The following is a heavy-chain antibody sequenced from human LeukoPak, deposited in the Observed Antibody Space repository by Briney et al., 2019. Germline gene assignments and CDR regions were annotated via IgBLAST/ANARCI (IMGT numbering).Heavy chain of an antibody. V-gene: IGHV3-43*02. D-gene: IGHD5-24*01. J-gene: IGHJ4*02. CDR3: VREQFSHTSNYFDN. CDR1: GFMFDDYA. CDR2: ISGDGVSS. Sequence: AGRSLRLSCAASGFMFDDYAMQWVRQVPGRGLEWGSLISGDGVSSFYADSVKGRFTISRDNNNSSLSLQMRRLTTEDTAFYYCVREQFSHTSNYFDNWGQGILVTVSS.